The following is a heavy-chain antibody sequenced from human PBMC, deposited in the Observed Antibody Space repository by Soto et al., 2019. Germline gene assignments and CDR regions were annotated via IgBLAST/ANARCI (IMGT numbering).Heavy chain of an antibody. Sequence: PSETLSLTCAVSGGSISSSNWWSWVRQPPGKGLEWIGEIYHSGSTNYNPSLKSRATISVDKSKNQFSLKLSSVTAADTAVYYCARDHHGDYYYYGMDVWGQGTTVTVS. J-gene: IGHJ6*02. CDR3: ARDHHGDYYYYGMDV. V-gene: IGHV4-4*02. CDR1: GGSISSSNW. CDR2: IYHSGST. D-gene: IGHD4-17*01.